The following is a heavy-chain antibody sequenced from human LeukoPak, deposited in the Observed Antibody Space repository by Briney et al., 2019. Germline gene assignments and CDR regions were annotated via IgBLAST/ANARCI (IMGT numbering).Heavy chain of an antibody. Sequence: GGSLRLSCAASGFTFSTYSMNWVRQAPGKGLEWVSYISSSGDAIYYADSVKGRFIISRDNAKNSLYLQMNSLRAEDTALYYCAKDIAVAGPHYFDYWGQGTLVTVSS. CDR2: ISSSGDAI. V-gene: IGHV3-48*04. D-gene: IGHD6-19*01. J-gene: IGHJ4*02. CDR3: AKDIAVAGPHYFDY. CDR1: GFTFSTYS.